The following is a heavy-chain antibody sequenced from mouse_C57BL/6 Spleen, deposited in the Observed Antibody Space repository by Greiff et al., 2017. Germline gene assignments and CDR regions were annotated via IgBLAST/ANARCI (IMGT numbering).Heavy chain of an antibody. Sequence: QVQLQQSGAELVKPGASVKLSCQASGYTFTEYTIHWVKQRSGQGLAWIGWLYPGSGSLKYNEKFKDKATLTAYKSSSTVYMELSRLTSEDSAVYFCARHPFMITTEYYFDYWGQGTTRTVSS. CDR2: LYPGSGSL. J-gene: IGHJ2*01. V-gene: IGHV1-62-2*01. CDR1: GYTFTEYT. CDR3: ARHPFMITTEYYFDY. D-gene: IGHD2-4*01.